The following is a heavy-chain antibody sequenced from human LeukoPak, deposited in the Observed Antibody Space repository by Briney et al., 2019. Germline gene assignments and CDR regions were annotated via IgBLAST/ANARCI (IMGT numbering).Heavy chain of an antibody. V-gene: IGHV3-30*18. CDR3: AKDLRVNCSGGSCYDWFDP. CDR1: GFTFSSYG. CDR2: ISYGGSNK. J-gene: IGHJ5*02. Sequence: GGSLRLSCAASGFTFSSYGMHWVRQAPGKGLEGVAVISYGGSNKYYADSVKGRFTISRDSSKNTLYLQMNSLRAEDTAVYYCAKDLRVNCSGGSCYDWFDPWGQGTLVTVSS. D-gene: IGHD2-15*01.